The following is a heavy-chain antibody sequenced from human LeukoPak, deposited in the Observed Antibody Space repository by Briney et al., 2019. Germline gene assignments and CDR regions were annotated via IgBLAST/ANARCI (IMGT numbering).Heavy chain of an antibody. CDR1: GFTFSGYA. D-gene: IGHD5-18*01. Sequence: GGSLRLSCAASGFTFSGYAMSWVRQAPGKGLEWVSAISGSGGSTYYADSVKGRFTISRDNSKNTLYLQMNSLRAEDTAVYYCAKDPRYSYGHGPDYWGQGTLVTVSS. CDR3: AKDPRYSYGHGPDY. V-gene: IGHV3-23*01. J-gene: IGHJ4*02. CDR2: ISGSGGST.